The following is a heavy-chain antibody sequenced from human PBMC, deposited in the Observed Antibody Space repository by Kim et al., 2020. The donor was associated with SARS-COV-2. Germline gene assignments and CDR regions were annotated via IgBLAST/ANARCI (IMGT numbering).Heavy chain of an antibody. CDR1: GGSISSYY. V-gene: IGHV4-59*13. CDR2: ISYSGST. D-gene: IGHD2-15*01. Sequence: SETLSLTYTVSGGSISSYYWSWIRQPPGKGLEWIGYISYSGSTSYNPSLKSRVTISVDKSKNQFSLKLSSVSAADTAVYYCARNICGGTCYPYYFDNWG. J-gene: IGHJ4*01. CDR3: ARNICGGTCYPYYFDN.